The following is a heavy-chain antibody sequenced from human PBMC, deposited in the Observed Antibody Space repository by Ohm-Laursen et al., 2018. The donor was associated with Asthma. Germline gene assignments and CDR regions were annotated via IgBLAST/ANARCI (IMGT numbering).Heavy chain of an antibody. CDR2: GGSYYDGGLK. J-gene: IGHJ4*02. CDR1: GFTFSSYG. CDR3: ARDVMEWYLPAFDF. Sequence: SLRLSCTAAGFTFSSYGMHWVRQAPGKGLEWVAVGGSYYDGGLKYYADSVNGRFTVSRDDSKNTLYLQMNSLRPDDTAVYYCARDVMEWYLPAFDFWGQGTLVTVSS. V-gene: IGHV3-30*03. D-gene: IGHD3-3*01.